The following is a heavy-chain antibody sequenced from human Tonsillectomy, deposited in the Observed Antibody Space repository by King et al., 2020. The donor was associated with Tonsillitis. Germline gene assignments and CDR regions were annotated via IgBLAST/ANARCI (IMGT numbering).Heavy chain of an antibody. Sequence: VQLVESGGGLVQPGGSLKLSCASSGFTLSGSAMHWVRQASGKGLGWVGRIRNKANRNATAYAASVKGRFTISRDDSKNTAYLQMDSLKNEDTAVYYCTRHLDVWGKGTTVTVSS. V-gene: IGHV3-73*02. CDR2: IRNKANRNAT. CDR3: TRHLDV. CDR1: GFTLSGSA. J-gene: IGHJ6*04.